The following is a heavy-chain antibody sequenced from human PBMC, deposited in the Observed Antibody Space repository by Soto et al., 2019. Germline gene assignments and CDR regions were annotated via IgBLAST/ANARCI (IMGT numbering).Heavy chain of an antibody. CDR2: IYYSGST. V-gene: IGHV4-59*01. J-gene: IGHJ3*01. CDR1: GGSISSYY. CDR3: ARDQSN. Sequence: QVQLQESGPGLVKPSETLSLTCTVSGGSISSYYWSWIRQPPGKGLEWIGYIYYSGSTNYNPSLKSRVTISVDTSKNQFSLKLSSVTAADPAVYYCARDQSNWGQGTMVTVSS.